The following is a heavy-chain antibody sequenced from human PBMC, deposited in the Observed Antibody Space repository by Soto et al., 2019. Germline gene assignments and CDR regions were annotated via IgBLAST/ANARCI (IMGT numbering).Heavy chain of an antibody. CDR3: ARELRSGYDSWWFDP. J-gene: IGHJ5*02. Sequence: QVQLQESGPGLVKPSQTLSLTCTVSGGSIRSGGYYWSWIRQHPGKGLDWIGYIYYSGSTYYNPSLKSRVTISVDTSKNQFSLKLSSVTAADTAVYYCARELRSGYDSWWFDPWGQGTLVTVSS. CDR1: GGSIRSGGYY. CDR2: IYYSGST. D-gene: IGHD5-12*01. V-gene: IGHV4-31*03.